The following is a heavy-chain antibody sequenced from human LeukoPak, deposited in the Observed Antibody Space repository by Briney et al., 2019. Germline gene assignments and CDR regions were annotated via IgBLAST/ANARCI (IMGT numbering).Heavy chain of an antibody. V-gene: IGHV3-23*01. CDR1: GFTFGSYS. CDR3: AKDARRTNGWYFFDY. J-gene: IGHJ4*02. D-gene: IGHD6-19*01. CDR2: ISASYGT. Sequence: GGSLRLSCAASGFTFGSYSMSWARQAPGKGLEWVSAISASYGTYYADSVRGRFTISRDNSKSTVYLQMNSLGAEDTAVYYCAKDARRTNGWYFFDYWGQGTLVTVSS.